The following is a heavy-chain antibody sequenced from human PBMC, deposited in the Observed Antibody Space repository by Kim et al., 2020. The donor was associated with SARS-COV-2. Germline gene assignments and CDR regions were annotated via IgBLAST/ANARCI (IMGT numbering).Heavy chain of an antibody. J-gene: IGHJ6*02. V-gene: IGHV4-34*01. Sequence: RVTISVDTSKNQFSLKLSSVTAADTAVYYCARGKGPRVGYYYYYYGMDVWGQGTTVTVSS. CDR3: ARGKGPRVGYYYYYYGMDV.